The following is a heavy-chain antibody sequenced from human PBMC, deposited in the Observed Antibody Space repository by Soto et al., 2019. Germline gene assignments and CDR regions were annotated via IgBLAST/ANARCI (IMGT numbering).Heavy chain of an antibody. Sequence: QVQLQESGPGLVKPSGTLSLTCAVSGASISSLKWWSWVRQPPGKGLQWIGEIHQSGSTNYNPSPKSRVSISVDKSKNQFSLRLSSVTAADTAVYYCARRDYYDSTNYYAYWGHGTLVTVSS. D-gene: IGHD3-22*01. J-gene: IGHJ4*01. CDR2: IHQSGST. V-gene: IGHV4-4*02. CDR3: ARRDYYDSTNYYAY. CDR1: GASISSLKW.